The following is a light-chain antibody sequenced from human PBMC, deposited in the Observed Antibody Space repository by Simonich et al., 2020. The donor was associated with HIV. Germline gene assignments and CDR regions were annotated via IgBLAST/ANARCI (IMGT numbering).Light chain of an antibody. V-gene: IGLV2-14*02. CDR3: SSYTSSSTLV. CDR2: DVR. J-gene: IGLJ2*01. CDR1: SSDVGSYNL. Sequence: QSALTQPASVSGSPGQSITISCTGTSSDVGSYNLVSWYQQHPGKAPKLMIYDVRKRPPGVPDRFSGSRSGNTASLTISGLQAEDEADYYCSSYTSSSTLVFGGGTKLTVL.